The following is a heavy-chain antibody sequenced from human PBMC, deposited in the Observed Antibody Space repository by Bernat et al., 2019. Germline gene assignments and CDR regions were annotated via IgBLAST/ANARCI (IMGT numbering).Heavy chain of an antibody. CDR3: ARLYYYQMEV. Sequence: EVQLVETGGGLIQPGGSLRLSCAASGLTVSSNDMTWVRQAPGKGLEWVSVIHKGGRTYYADSVKGRFTISRDNSKNTLYVEMNSLRAEETAVYYCARLYYYQMEVWGQGTTVTVSS. CDR1: GLTVSSND. CDR2: IHKGGRT. J-gene: IGHJ6*02. V-gene: IGHV3-53*05.